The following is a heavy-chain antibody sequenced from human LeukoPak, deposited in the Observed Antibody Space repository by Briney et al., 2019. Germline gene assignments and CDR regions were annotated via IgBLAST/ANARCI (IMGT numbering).Heavy chain of an antibody. V-gene: IGHV3-23*01. CDR1: GFTFSTYS. Sequence: PGGSLRLSCAASGFTFSTYSMTWVRQAPGKGLEWVSAISGGGGSTFYAGSVKGRFTISRDNSKNTLYLQMNSLRAEDTAVYYCARGDFWSGDLDYWGQGTLVTVSS. CDR2: ISGGGGST. CDR3: ARGDFWSGDLDY. J-gene: IGHJ4*02. D-gene: IGHD3-3*01.